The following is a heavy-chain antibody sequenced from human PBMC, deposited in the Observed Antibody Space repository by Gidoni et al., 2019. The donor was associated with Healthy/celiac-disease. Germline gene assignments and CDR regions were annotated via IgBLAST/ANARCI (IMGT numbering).Heavy chain of an antibody. V-gene: IGHV4-59*01. D-gene: IGHD7-27*01. J-gene: IGHJ5*02. CDR3: ARQGLGWFYP. CDR2: IYYSGIT. Sequence: LQLKESGPGLGKPSATRPLTCPVSGSSISSYYWSWLRQPPGKVLEWIRYIYYSGITNYDPSLKSRVTISVDTSKSQFSLKLSSVTAADTAVYYCARQGLGWFYPWGQGTLVTVSS. CDR1: GSSISSYY.